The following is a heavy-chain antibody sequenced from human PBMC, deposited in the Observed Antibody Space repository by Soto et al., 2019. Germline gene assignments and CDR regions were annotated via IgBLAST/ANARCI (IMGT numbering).Heavy chain of an antibody. CDR3: AKDIGYCSGGSCYAEDFDY. Sequence: QVQLVESGGGVVQPGRSLRLSCAASGFTFSSYGMDWVRQAPGKGLEWVAVISYDGSNKYYADSVKGRFTISRDNSKNTLYLQMNSLRAEDTAVYYCAKDIGYCSGGSCYAEDFDYWGQGTLVTVSS. CDR1: GFTFSSYG. D-gene: IGHD2-15*01. J-gene: IGHJ4*02. CDR2: ISYDGSNK. V-gene: IGHV3-30*18.